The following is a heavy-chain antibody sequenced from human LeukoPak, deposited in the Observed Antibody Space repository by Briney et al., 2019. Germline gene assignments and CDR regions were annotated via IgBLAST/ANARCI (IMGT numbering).Heavy chain of an antibody. CDR2: SNPNSGGT. J-gene: IGHJ6*03. CDR1: GYTFTGYY. V-gene: IGHV1-2*02. Sequence: ASVKVSCKASGYTFTGYYMHWVRQAPGQGLEWMGWSNPNSGGTNYAQKFQGRVTMTRDTSISTAYMELSRLRSDDTAVYYCARGMVRGVNNYYYYYMDVWGKGTTVTVSS. D-gene: IGHD3-10*01. CDR3: ARGMVRGVNNYYYYYMDV.